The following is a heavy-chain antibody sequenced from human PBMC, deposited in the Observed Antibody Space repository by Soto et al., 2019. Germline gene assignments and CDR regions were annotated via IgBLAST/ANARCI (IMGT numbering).Heavy chain of an antibody. Sequence: PGGSLRLSCAASGFTFSSYGMHWVRQAPGKGLEWVAVILNTGGDTLYADSVKGRFTMSRDNFKNTLYLQMNSLRAEEAAIYYCAKASGESYPGSRLFDYWGQGTRVTVSS. J-gene: IGHJ4*02. D-gene: IGHD3-10*01. V-gene: IGHV3-30*02. CDR1: GFTFSSYG. CDR2: ILNTGGDT. CDR3: AKASGESYPGSRLFDY.